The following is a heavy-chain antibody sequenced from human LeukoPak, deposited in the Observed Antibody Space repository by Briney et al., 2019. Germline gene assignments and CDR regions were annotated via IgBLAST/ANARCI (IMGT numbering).Heavy chain of an antibody. D-gene: IGHD6-19*01. CDR3: AKLIVAGFLTRYYYMDV. V-gene: IGHV3-7*01. J-gene: IGHJ6*03. CDR1: GFSFSSYW. Sequence: GGSLRPSCAASGFSFSSYWMSWVRQAPGKGLEWVANINQDGSEKYYVDSVKGRFTISRDNAKNSLYLQMNSLRAEDTAVYYCAKLIVAGFLTRYYYMDVWGKGTTVTVSS. CDR2: INQDGSEK.